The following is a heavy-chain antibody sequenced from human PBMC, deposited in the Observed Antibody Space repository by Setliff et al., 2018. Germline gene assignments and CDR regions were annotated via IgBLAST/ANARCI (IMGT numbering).Heavy chain of an antibody. D-gene: IGHD6-19*01. V-gene: IGHV1-3*01. CDR1: GYIFTNYA. CDR3: ARVAGRGGFDP. Sequence: ASVKVSCKASGYIFTNYAIHWVRQAPGQRLEWMGWINAGNGNTKYSQKFQGRVTVTRDTSASTAYMELSSLRSKDTAVYYCARVAGRGGFDPWGQGTLVTVSS. CDR2: INAGNGNT. J-gene: IGHJ5*02.